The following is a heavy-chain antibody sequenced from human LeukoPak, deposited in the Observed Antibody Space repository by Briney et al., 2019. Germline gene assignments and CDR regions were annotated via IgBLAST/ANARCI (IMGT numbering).Heavy chain of an antibody. Sequence: SETLSLTCTVSGGSISSYYWNWIRQPPGKGLEWIGYIFYSGRTNYNPSLKSRVTISVDKSKNQFSLNFNSTSAADSAVYCAANGYYTIEYWGQGTLVTVSS. CDR2: IFYSGRT. D-gene: IGHD1-26*01. V-gene: IGHV4-59*12. CDR3: ANGYYTIEY. CDR1: GGSISSYY. J-gene: IGHJ4*02.